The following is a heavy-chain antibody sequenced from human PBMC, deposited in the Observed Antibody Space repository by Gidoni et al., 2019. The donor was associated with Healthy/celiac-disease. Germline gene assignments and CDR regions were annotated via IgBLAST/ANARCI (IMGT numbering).Heavy chain of an antibody. Sequence: QVQLQESGPGLVKPSETLSLTCAVSGYSISSGYYWGWIRQPPGKGLEWIGSIYHSGSTYYNPSLKSRVTISVDTSKNQFSLKLSSVTAADTAVYYCAGEIPGDYYGMDVWGQGTTVTVSS. CDR3: AGEIPGDYYGMDV. CDR1: GYSISSGYY. V-gene: IGHV4-38-2*02. CDR2: IYHSGST. D-gene: IGHD3-10*01. J-gene: IGHJ6*02.